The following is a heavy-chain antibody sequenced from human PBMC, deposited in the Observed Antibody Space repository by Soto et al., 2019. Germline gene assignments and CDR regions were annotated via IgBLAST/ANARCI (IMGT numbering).Heavy chain of an antibody. Sequence: ASVKVSCKASGYTFTSYAMHWVRQAPGQRLEWMGWINAGNGNTKYSQKFQGRVTITRDTSASTAYMELSSLRSEDTAVYYCAAGGATNYYYYGKDVWGQGTTLTVSS. D-gene: IGHD3-16*01. CDR1: GYTFTSYA. V-gene: IGHV1-3*01. J-gene: IGHJ6*02. CDR3: AAGGATNYYYYGKDV. CDR2: INAGNGNT.